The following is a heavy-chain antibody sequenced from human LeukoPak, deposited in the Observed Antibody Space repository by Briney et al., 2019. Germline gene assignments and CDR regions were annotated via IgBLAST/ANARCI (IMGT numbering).Heavy chain of an antibody. D-gene: IGHD1-26*01. CDR3: AKAKVGATSWFDP. Sequence: PGRSLRLSCAASGFTFDDYAMHWVRQAPGKGLEWVSGISWNSGSIGYAVSVKGRFTISRDNAKNSLYLQMNSLRAEDTALYYCAKAKVGATSWFDPWGQGTLVTVSS. CDR1: GFTFDDYA. CDR2: ISWNSGSI. V-gene: IGHV3-9*01. J-gene: IGHJ5*02.